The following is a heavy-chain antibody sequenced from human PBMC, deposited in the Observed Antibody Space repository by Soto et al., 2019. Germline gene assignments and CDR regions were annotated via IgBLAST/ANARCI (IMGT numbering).Heavy chain of an antibody. D-gene: IGHD4-17*01. CDR2: ISYDGSNK. V-gene: IGHV3-30*03. J-gene: IGHJ5*02. CDR3: ATEWGAYGGPVDP. Sequence: QVQLVESGGGVVQPGRSLRLSCAASGFTFSSYGMHWVRQAPGKGLEWVAVISYDGSNKYYADSVKGRFTISRDNSKNKRYLQMNSLSPEDPAVYYFATEWGAYGGPVDPWGQGTLVTVSA. CDR1: GFTFSSYG.